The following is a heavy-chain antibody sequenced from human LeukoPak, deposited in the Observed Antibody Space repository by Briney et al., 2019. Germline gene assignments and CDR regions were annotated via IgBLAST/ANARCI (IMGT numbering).Heavy chain of an antibody. CDR1: GFTFSSYG. CDR3: AKDRGSGYYRQPDY. J-gene: IGHJ4*02. Sequence: GGSLRLSCAASGFTFSSYGMHWVRQAPGKGLEWVAVISYDGSNKYYADSVKGRFTISRDNSKNTLYLQMDSLRAEDTAVYYCAKDRGSGYYRQPDYWGQGTLVTVSS. V-gene: IGHV3-30*18. D-gene: IGHD3-3*01. CDR2: ISYDGSNK.